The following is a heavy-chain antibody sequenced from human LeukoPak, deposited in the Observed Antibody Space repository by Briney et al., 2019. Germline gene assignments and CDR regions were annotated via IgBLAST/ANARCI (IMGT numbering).Heavy chain of an antibody. CDR2: IYYSGST. CDR1: GGSISSGGYY. Sequence: PSQTLSLTCTVSGGSISSGGYYWSWIRQHLGKGLEWIGYIYYSGSTYYNPSLKSRVTISVDTSKNQFSLKLSSVTAADTAVYYCARDRRGGGFRPYGMDVWGQGTTVTVSS. V-gene: IGHV4-31*03. J-gene: IGHJ6*02. D-gene: IGHD5-12*01. CDR3: ARDRRGGGFRPYGMDV.